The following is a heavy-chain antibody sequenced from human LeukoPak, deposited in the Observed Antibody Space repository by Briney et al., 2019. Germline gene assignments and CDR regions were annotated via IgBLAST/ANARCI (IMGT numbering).Heavy chain of an antibody. J-gene: IGHJ4*02. Sequence: GGSLRLPCAASGFTFSSYSMNWVRQAPGKGLEWVSSISSSSSYIYYADSVKGRFTISRDNAKNSLYLQMNSLRAEDTAVYYCARDDTYYYDSSGYYPMDYWGQGTLVTVSS. V-gene: IGHV3-21*01. CDR1: GFTFSSYS. CDR3: ARDDTYYYDSSGYYPMDY. D-gene: IGHD3-22*01. CDR2: ISSSSSYI.